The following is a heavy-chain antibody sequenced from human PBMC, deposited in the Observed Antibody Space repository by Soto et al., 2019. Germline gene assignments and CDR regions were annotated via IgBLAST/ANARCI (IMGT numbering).Heavy chain of an antibody. V-gene: IGHV4-30-2*01. J-gene: IGHJ4*02. D-gene: IGHD6-13*01. CDR3: ARRVAAAGTIDY. CDR1: GGSISIGGYC. CDR2: IYHSGST. Sequence: QLQLRESGSRLVKPSQALSLTCDVSGGSISIGGYCWSWIRQPPGKGLEWIGYIYHSGSTYYNPSLKSRVTISVDRSKNQFSLKLSSVTAADTAVYYCARRVAAAGTIDYWGQGTLVTVSS.